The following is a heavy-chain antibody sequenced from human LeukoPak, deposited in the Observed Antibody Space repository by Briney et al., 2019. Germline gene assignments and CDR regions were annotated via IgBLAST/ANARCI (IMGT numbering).Heavy chain of an antibody. CDR2: INPSGGST. Sequence: GASVKVSCKASGYTFTSYYMHWVRQAPGQGLEWMGIINPSGGSTSYAQKFQGRVTMTRDMSTSTVYMELSSLRSEDTAVYYCARRRGYCSSTSCYGYGEFDYWGQGTLVTVSS. V-gene: IGHV1-46*01. CDR1: GYTFTSYY. CDR3: ARRRGYCSSTSCYGYGEFDY. D-gene: IGHD2-2*01. J-gene: IGHJ4*02.